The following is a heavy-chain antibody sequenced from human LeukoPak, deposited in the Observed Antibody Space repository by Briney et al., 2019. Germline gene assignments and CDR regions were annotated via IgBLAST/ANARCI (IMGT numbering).Heavy chain of an antibody. CDR3: AKDRTLSSPYYDFWSGYYKDCYFDY. Sequence: GGSLRLSCAASGFTFSSYAMSWVRQAPGKGLEWVSAISGSGGSTYHADSVKGRFTISRDNSKNTLYLQMNSLRAEDTAVYYCAKDRTLSSPYYDFWSGYYKDCYFDYWGQGTLVTVSS. D-gene: IGHD3-3*01. CDR1: GFTFSSYA. J-gene: IGHJ4*02. V-gene: IGHV3-23*01. CDR2: ISGSGGST.